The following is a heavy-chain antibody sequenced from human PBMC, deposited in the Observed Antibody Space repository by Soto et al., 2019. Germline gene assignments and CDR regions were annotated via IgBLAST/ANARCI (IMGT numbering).Heavy chain of an antibody. CDR1: GGTFSSYT. Sequence: QVQLVQSGAEVKKPGSSVKVSCKASGGTFSSYTISWVRQAPGQGLEWMGRIIPILGIANYAQKFQGRVTITADKSTSTAYRELSSLRSEETAVYYCARGGGGDYGDKGRFDYWGQGTLVTVSS. CDR3: ARGGGGDYGDKGRFDY. V-gene: IGHV1-69*02. J-gene: IGHJ4*02. D-gene: IGHD4-17*01. CDR2: IIPILGIA.